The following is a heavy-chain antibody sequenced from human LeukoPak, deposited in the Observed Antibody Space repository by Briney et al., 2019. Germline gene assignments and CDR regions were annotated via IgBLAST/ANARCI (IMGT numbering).Heavy chain of an antibody. CDR2: ISGSGTTS. Sequence: GGSLRLSCAASGFTFSTYALTWVRQAPGQGLEWVSDISGSGTTSHYAESVKGRFTVSRDNSKNTLYLQMNSLRAEDTAVYYCAKDGYYDSSAYYYVRYFDPWGRGTLVTVSS. V-gene: IGHV3-23*01. D-gene: IGHD3-22*01. J-gene: IGHJ2*01. CDR1: GFTFSTYA. CDR3: AKDGYYDSSAYYYVRYFDP.